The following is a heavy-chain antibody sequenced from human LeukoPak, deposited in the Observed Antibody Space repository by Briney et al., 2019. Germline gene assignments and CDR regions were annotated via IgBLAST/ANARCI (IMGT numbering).Heavy chain of an antibody. CDR3: ARARDVDTAMVTGFDY. J-gene: IGHJ4*02. Sequence: ASVKVSCKASGYTFTSYYMHWVRHAPGQGLEWMGIINPSSGSTSYAQKFQGRVTMTRDTSTSTVYMELSSLRSEDTAVYYCARARDVDTAMVTGFDYWGQGTLVTVSS. CDR1: GYTFTSYY. CDR2: INPSSGST. D-gene: IGHD5-18*01. V-gene: IGHV1-46*01.